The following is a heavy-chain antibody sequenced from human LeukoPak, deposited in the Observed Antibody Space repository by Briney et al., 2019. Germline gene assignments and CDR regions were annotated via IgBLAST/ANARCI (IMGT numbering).Heavy chain of an antibody. CDR1: GFTFSSYN. Sequence: GGSLRLSCAASGFTFSSYNMNWVRQAPGKGLEWVSYITSSSSTIHYADSVKCRFTISRDNAKNSLYLQMNSLRDEDTAVYYCARVVVVPAAMLNYYYYYGMDVWGQGTTVTVSS. J-gene: IGHJ6*02. D-gene: IGHD2-2*01. V-gene: IGHV3-48*02. CDR3: ARVVVVPAAMLNYYYYYGMDV. CDR2: ITSSSSTI.